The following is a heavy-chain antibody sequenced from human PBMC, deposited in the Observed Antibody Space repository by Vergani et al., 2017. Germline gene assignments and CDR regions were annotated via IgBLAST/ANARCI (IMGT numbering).Heavy chain of an antibody. V-gene: IGHV3-23*01. CDR3: AKDLSVVEAADDF. Sequence: EVQLLESGGGLVQPGGSLRLSCAASGFIFNTNALSWVRQVPGKGLEWVSSISSSDSRTYYADSVRGRVTISRDNSKNTVYLQMDDLRAEDTAVYYCAKDLSVVEAADDFRGQGTLVTVSS. CDR2: ISSSDSRT. D-gene: IGHD6-13*01. J-gene: IGHJ4*02. CDR1: GFIFNTNA.